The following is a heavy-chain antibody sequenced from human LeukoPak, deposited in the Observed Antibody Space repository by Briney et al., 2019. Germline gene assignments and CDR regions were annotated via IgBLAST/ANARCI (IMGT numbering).Heavy chain of an antibody. Sequence: GGSLRLSCAASGFTFSSYSMNWVRQAPGKGLEWVSSISSSSSYIYYADSVKGRFTISRDNAKNSLYLQMNSLRAEDTAVYYCARNAIARGAAAGIDYWGQGTLVTVSS. J-gene: IGHJ4*02. V-gene: IGHV3-21*01. CDR3: ARNAIARGAAAGIDY. CDR2: ISSSSSYI. D-gene: IGHD6-13*01. CDR1: GFTFSSYS.